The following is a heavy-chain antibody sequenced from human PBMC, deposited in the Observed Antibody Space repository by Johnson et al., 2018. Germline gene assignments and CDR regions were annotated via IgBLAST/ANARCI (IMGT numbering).Heavy chain of an antibody. CDR2: IPFDGSKT. J-gene: IGHJ6*03. CDR3: GKEGQWPGYYMDV. V-gene: IGHV3-30*18. CDR1: GFSFRSYD. Sequence: VQLLESGGGVVQPGRSLRLSCAASGFSFRSYDMHWVRQAPGKGLEWVTVIPFDGSKTYYADSVKGRFTISRDNSRNTLYLQRNSLRGEDTAVYYWGKEGQWPGYYMDVWGKGTTVTVS. D-gene: IGHD6-19*01.